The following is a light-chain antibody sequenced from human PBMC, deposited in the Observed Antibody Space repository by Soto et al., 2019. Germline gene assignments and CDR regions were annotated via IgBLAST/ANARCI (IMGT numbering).Light chain of an antibody. CDR1: QGVTTN. CDR3: QQYNTWPLT. V-gene: IGKV3-15*01. Sequence: EIVMTQSPATLSASPGEKATLSCRASQGVTTNLAWYQQKPGQAPRLLIYGASTRATGIPARFSGSGSGTEFTLTISSLQSEDFAVYYCQQYNTWPLTFGGGTKVDIK. CDR2: GAS. J-gene: IGKJ4*01.